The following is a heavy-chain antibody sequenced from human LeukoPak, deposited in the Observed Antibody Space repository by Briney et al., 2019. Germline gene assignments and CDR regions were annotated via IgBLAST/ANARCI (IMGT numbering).Heavy chain of an antibody. CDR3: ARVGYTSGWFRN. Sequence: SETLSLTCAVYGGSFSGYYWSWIRQPPGKGLEWIGEINHSGSTNYNPSLKSRVTISVDTSKNQFSLKLSSVTAADTAVYYCARVGYTSGWFRNWGQGTLVTVSS. CDR1: GGSFSGYY. D-gene: IGHD6-19*01. J-gene: IGHJ4*02. CDR2: INHSGST. V-gene: IGHV4-34*01.